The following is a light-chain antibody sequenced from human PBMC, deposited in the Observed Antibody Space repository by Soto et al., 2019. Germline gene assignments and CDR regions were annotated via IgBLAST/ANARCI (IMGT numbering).Light chain of an antibody. Sequence: QKPQSPSSLSXXVGDXVTIXXRASQTISTYLNWYQPKPGKAPKLLIHAASFLQSGVPSRFSGSDSGTDFTLTISSLQPEDFAPYYCQQSYRKPLSFGPGTKVGIK. V-gene: IGKV1-39*01. CDR3: QQSYRKPLS. CDR2: AAS. J-gene: IGKJ3*01. CDR1: QTISTY.